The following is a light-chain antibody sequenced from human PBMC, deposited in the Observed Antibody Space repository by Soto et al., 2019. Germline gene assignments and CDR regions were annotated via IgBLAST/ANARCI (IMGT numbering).Light chain of an antibody. J-gene: IGLJ1*01. CDR3: SSYTSASTLV. CDR1: SSDIGGYNY. CDR2: EVS. Sequence: QSALTQPASVSGSPGQSITISCTGTSSDIGGYNYVSWYQHHPGKAPNLIIYEVSNRPSGVPNRFSGAKSGNTASLTISGLQAEDEADYYCSSYTSASTLVFGTGTKVTVL. V-gene: IGLV2-14*01.